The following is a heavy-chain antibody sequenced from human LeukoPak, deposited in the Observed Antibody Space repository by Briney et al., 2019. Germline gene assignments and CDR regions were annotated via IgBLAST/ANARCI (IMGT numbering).Heavy chain of an antibody. D-gene: IGHD3-10*01. CDR3: AKSGSYYGSTSG. Sequence: SGTLSLTCTVSGGSISSYYWSWIRQPPGKGLEWIGYIYYSGSTNYNPSLKSRVTISLDTSKNQFSLKLTSVTAADTAVYYCAKSGSYYGSTSGWGQGTLVTVSP. J-gene: IGHJ4*02. V-gene: IGHV4-59*12. CDR1: GGSISSYY. CDR2: IYYSGST.